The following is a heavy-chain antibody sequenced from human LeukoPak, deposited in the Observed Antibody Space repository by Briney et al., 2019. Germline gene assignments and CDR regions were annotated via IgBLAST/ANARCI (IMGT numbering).Heavy chain of an antibody. CDR1: GFTFSSYA. D-gene: IGHD2-2*01. J-gene: IGHJ3*02. CDR2: ISGSGGST. Sequence: SGGSLRLSCAASGFTFSSYAMSWVRQAPGKGLEWVSAISGSGGSTYYADSVKGRFTTSRDNSKNTLYLQMNSLRAEDTAVYYCAKVGSGCSSTSCPVSNAFDIWGQGTMVTVSS. V-gene: IGHV3-23*01. CDR3: AKVGSGCSSTSCPVSNAFDI.